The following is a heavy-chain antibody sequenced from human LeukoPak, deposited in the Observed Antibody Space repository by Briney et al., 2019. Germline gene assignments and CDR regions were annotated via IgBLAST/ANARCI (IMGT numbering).Heavy chain of an antibody. V-gene: IGHV4-34*01. CDR1: GGSFSGYY. D-gene: IGHD5-18*01. Sequence: SETLSLTCAVYGGSFSGYYWSWIRQPPGKGLEWIGEINHSGSTNYNPSLKSRVTISVDTSKDQFSLKLSSLTAADTAVYYCARHRGYSYGNYYYYYMDVWGKGTTVTISS. CDR3: ARHRGYSYGNYYYYYMDV. CDR2: INHSGST. J-gene: IGHJ6*03.